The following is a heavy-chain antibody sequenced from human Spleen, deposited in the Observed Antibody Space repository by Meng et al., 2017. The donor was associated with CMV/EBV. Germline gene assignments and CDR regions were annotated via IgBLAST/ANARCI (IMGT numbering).Heavy chain of an antibody. CDR2: INHSGTT. D-gene: IGHD2-15*01. CDR1: SFRGYY. V-gene: IGHV4-34*10. Sequence: SFRGYYGSGIRQPPGKGLEFIGDINHSGTTNYKSSLKSRIAMSVDTSKNQFSLKLRSVTAADTAVYYCARAVYYCSGSNCYRYYFDYWGQGTLVTVSS. CDR3: ARAVYYCSGSNCYRYYFDY. J-gene: IGHJ4*02.